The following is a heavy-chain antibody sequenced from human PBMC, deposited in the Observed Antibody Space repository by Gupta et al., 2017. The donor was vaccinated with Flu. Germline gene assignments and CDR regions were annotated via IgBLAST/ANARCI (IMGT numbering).Heavy chain of an antibody. CDR3: ARVILVYDSSGLDAFDI. J-gene: IGHJ3*02. V-gene: IGHV3-21*01. Sequence: EVQLVESGGGLVKPGGSLRLSCAASGFTFSSYSMNWVRQAPGKGLEWVSSISSSSSYIYYADSVKGRFTISRDNAKNSLYLQMNSLRAEDTAVYYCARVILVYDSSGLDAFDIWGQGTMVTVSS. D-gene: IGHD3-22*01. CDR1: GFTFSSYS. CDR2: ISSSSSYI.